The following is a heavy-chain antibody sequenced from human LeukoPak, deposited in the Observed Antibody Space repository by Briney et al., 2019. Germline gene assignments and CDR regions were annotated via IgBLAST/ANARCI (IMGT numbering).Heavy chain of an antibody. Sequence: GESLKTSCKVSGYSFPSYWITWVRQVPGKGLEWMGRIAPSDSYTNYNSSFEGHVTMSVEKSITTVYLQWSSLKASDTAMYYCVRQPPGVYDTTQNWFDPWGQGTLVTVSS. V-gene: IGHV5-10-1*01. J-gene: IGHJ5*02. D-gene: IGHD3-22*01. CDR1: GYSFPSYW. CDR3: VRQPPGVYDTTQNWFDP. CDR2: IAPSDSYT.